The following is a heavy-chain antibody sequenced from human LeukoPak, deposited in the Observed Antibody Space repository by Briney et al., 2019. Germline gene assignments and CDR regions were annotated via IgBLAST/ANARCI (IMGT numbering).Heavy chain of an antibody. Sequence: PGGSLRLSCAASGFTFSSYAMHWVRQAPGKGLEWVAVISYDGSNKYYADSVKGRFTISRDNSKNTLYLQMNSLRAEDTAVYYCARDGAYVAMIAHYFDYWGQGTLVTVSS. D-gene: IGHD5-12*01. J-gene: IGHJ4*02. CDR3: ARDGAYVAMIAHYFDY. CDR1: GFTFSSYA. CDR2: ISYDGSNK. V-gene: IGHV3-30*04.